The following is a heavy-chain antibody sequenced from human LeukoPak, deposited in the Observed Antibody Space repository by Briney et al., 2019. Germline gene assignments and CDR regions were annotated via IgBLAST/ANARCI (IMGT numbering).Heavy chain of an antibody. D-gene: IGHD3-22*01. CDR2: ISYHGRNE. Sequence: GGSLRLSCTAPGFTFSSHAMHWVRQAPGKGLEWLTVISYHGRNEYYADSVTGRFTISRDNSKNTVSLQLNSLRVEDAAVYYCARGEAYYDRNGLPGAALDFWGLGTLVTVSS. J-gene: IGHJ3*01. CDR1: GFTFSSHA. CDR3: ARGEAYYDRNGLPGAALDF. V-gene: IGHV3-30*04.